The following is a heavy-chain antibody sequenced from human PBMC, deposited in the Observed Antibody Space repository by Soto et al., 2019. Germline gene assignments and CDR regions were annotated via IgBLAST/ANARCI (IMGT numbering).Heavy chain of an antibody. CDR3: TSTAEWIQLCPESFDY. CDR1: GFTFSNAW. CDR2: IKSKTDGGTT. V-gene: IGHV3-15*01. J-gene: IGHJ4*02. Sequence: EVQLVESGGGLVKPGGSLRLSCAASGFTFSNAWMSWVRQAPGKGLEWVGRIKSKTDGGTTDYAAPVKGRFTISRDDSKNTLYLQMNSLKTEDTAVYYCTSTAEWIQLCPESFDYWGQGTLVTVSS. D-gene: IGHD5-18*01.